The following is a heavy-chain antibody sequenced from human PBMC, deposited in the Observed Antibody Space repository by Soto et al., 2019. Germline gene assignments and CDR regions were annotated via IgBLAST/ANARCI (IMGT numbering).Heavy chain of an antibody. J-gene: IGHJ6*02. D-gene: IGHD6-19*01. CDR3: ARSGWNSPYYSLGLDV. Sequence: QVHLVQSGAEVKKPGASVKVSCETSGYTFTAYGITWVRQAQGQGLELVGWISPYNGHTKYAEKFEGRVTITTDLSTGTASMELRSLKSDDTAVYYCARSGWNSPYYSLGLDVWGQGTTVTVSS. CDR2: ISPYNGHT. V-gene: IGHV1-18*01. CDR1: GYTFTAYG.